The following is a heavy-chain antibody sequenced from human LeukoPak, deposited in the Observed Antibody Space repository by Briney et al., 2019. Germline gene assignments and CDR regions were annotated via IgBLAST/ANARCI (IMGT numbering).Heavy chain of an antibody. V-gene: IGHV3-30*02. CDR3: AELGITMIGGV. CDR2: IRYDGRNK. D-gene: IGHD3-10*02. J-gene: IGHJ6*04. CDR1: GFTFSTYG. Sequence: GGSLRLSCAASGFTFSTYGMHWVRQAPGKGLEWVAFIRYDGRNKYYADSVKGRFTISGDNAKNSLYLQMNSLRAEDTAVYYCAELGITMIGGVWGKGTTVTISS.